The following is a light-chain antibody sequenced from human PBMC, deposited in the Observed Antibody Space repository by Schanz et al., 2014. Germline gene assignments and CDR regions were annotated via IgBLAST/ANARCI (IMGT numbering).Light chain of an antibody. J-gene: IGKJ1*01. CDR2: GAS. V-gene: IGKV3-15*01. Sequence: EIVMTQSPATLSVSPGERATLSCRASQSVSSNLAWYQQKPGQAPRFLLYGASTRATGIPARFSGSGSGTEFTLTISSLQSEDFAVYYCQQYNNWPPWTFGQGTKVEIK. CDR3: QQYNNWPPWT. CDR1: QSVSSN.